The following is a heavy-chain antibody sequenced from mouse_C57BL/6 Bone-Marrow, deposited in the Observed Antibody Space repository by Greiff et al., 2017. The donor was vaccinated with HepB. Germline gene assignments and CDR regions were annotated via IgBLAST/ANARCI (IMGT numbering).Heavy chain of an antibody. D-gene: IGHD2-4*01. CDR3: ARSRVMITTGYYFDY. V-gene: IGHV1-50*01. J-gene: IGHJ2*01. CDR2: IDPSDSYT. CDR1: GYTFTSYW. Sequence: QVQLQQSGAELVKPGASVKLSCKASGYTFTSYWMQWVKQRPGQGLEWIGEIDPSDSYTNYNQKFKGKATLTVDTSSSTAYMKLSSLTSEDSAVYYCARSRVMITTGYYFDYWGQGTTLTVSS.